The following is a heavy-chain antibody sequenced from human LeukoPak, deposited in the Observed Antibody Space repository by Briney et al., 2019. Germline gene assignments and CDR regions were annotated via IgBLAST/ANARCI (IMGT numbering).Heavy chain of an antibody. D-gene: IGHD2-2*02. J-gene: IGHJ4*02. Sequence: SGGSLRLSCAASGFTFSSYAMSWVRQAPGKGLEWVSAISGSGGSTHYADSVKGRFTISRDNSKNTLYLQMNSLRAEDTAVYYCAKDNRRDIVVVPAAIGYWGQGTLVTVSS. CDR3: AKDNRRDIVVVPAAIGY. V-gene: IGHV3-23*01. CDR1: GFTFSSYA. CDR2: ISGSGGST.